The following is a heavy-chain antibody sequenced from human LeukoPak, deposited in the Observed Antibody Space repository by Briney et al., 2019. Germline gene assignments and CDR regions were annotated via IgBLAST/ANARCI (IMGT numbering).Heavy chain of an antibody. V-gene: IGHV3-7*01. CDR2: IKQDGSEK. J-gene: IGHJ6*02. D-gene: IGHD3-3*01. CDR3: ARDNYDFWSGYPYYYYGMDV. Sequence: GGSLRLSCAASGFTFSSYWMSWVRQAPGKGLEWVANIKQDGSEKYYVDSVKGRFTISRDNAKNPLYLQMNSLRAEDTAVYYCARDNYDFWSGYPYYYYGMDVWGQGTTVTVSS. CDR1: GFTFSSYW.